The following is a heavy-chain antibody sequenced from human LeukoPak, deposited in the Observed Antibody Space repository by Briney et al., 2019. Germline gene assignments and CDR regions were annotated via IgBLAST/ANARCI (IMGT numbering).Heavy chain of an antibody. V-gene: IGHV1-46*01. CDR2: INPSGGST. CDR3: ARVGGYTGFGYYYYYMDV. J-gene: IGHJ6*03. CDR1: GYTFTSYY. D-gene: IGHD3-10*01. Sequence: PSVKVSCKASGYTFTSYYMHWVRQAPGQGLEWMGIINPSGGSTSYAQKFQGRVTMTRDMSTSTVYMELSSLRSEDTAVYYCARVGGYTGFGYYYYYMDVWGKGTTVTVSS.